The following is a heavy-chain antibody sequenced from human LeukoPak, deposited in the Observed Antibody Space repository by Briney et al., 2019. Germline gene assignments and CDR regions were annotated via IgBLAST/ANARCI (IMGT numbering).Heavy chain of an antibody. CDR3: ARPPRGYSYRFDY. CDR1: GYTFTGYY. J-gene: IGHJ4*02. Sequence: ASVEVSCKASGYTFTGYYMHWVRQAPGQGLEWMGWINPNSGGTNYAQKFQGRVTMTRDTSISTAYMELSRLRSDDTAVYYCARPPRGYSYRFDYWGQGTLVTVSS. D-gene: IGHD5-18*01. CDR2: INPNSGGT. V-gene: IGHV1-2*02.